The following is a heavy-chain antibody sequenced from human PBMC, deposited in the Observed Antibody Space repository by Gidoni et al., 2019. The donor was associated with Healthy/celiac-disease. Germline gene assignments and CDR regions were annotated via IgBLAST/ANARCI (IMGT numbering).Heavy chain of an antibody. D-gene: IGHD5-12*01. CDR3: ASLGEMATILFDY. J-gene: IGHJ4*02. Sequence: QLQLQESCPGLVKPSETLSLTCTVSGGSISSSSYYCGWIRQPPGKGLEWIGSIYYSGSTYYNPSIKSRVTISVDTSKNQFSLKLSSVTAADTAVYYCASLGEMATILFDYWGQGTLVTVPS. CDR2: IYYSGST. V-gene: IGHV4-39*01. CDR1: GGSISSSSYY.